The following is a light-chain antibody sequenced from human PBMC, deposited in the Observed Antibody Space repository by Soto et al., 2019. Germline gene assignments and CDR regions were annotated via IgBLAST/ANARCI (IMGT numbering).Light chain of an antibody. CDR1: QAISNY. V-gene: IGKV1-27*01. Sequence: DIQMTQSPSSLSASVGDRVTITCRTSQAISNYLAWYQQKPGKVPKLLIYAASTLQSGVPSRFSGGGSGTDFSLTISSLQPXXVXTXXXXXXNSAPHTFGGGTKVEIQ. CDR2: AAS. CDR3: XXXNSAPHT. J-gene: IGKJ4*01.